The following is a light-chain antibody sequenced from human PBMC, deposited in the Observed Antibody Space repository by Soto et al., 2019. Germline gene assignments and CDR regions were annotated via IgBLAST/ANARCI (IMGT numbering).Light chain of an antibody. V-gene: IGKV3D-20*01. J-gene: IGKJ2*01. Sequence: EMVLTQSPATLYLSPGERATLSCGASQSVSSSYLAWYQQKPGLEPRLLIYDASSRATGIPDRFSGSGSGTDFTLTISRLECEDFAVYYCQQYGSSPYTFGQGTKLEIK. CDR3: QQYGSSPYT. CDR2: DAS. CDR1: QSVSSSY.